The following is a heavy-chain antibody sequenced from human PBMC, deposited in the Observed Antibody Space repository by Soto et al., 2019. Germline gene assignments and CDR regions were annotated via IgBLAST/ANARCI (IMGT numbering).Heavy chain of an antibody. V-gene: IGHV3-7*01. CDR2: VRQDGSQK. D-gene: IGHD6-19*01. CDR1: GFTFSSYW. CDR3: VTDGSSGWHFAS. Sequence: GGSLRLSCEASGFTFSSYWMSWVRQAPGKGLEWVANVRQDGSQKYLVDSVKGRFTISRDNAKNSMYLQMNSLRAEDTAVYYCVTDGSSGWHFASWGQGTLVTVSS. J-gene: IGHJ4*02.